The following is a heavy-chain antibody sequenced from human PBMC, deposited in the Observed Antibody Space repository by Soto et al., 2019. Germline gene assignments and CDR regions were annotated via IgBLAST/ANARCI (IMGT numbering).Heavy chain of an antibody. CDR1: GFTFSNYA. J-gene: IGHJ4*02. V-gene: IGHV3-23*01. Sequence: EVQLLDSGGGLVQPGGSLRLSCAGSGFTFSNYAMTWVRQGAGKGLEWVSGISGSGGRSYYADSEKGRFTISRDNSKSTLYLQMNSLRAEDTAVYYCAKASCVWSSEHPYYFDYWGQGTLVTVSS. CDR3: AKASCVWSSEHPYYFDY. CDR2: ISGSGGRS. D-gene: IGHD3-16*01.